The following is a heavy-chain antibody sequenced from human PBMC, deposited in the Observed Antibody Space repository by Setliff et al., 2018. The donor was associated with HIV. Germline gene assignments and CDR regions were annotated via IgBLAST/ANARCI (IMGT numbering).Heavy chain of an antibody. Sequence: ASVKVSCKASGYTFTGYYMHWVRQAPGQGLEWMGWINPNSGGTNYAQKFQGRVTITRDTSASTAYMELSSLRSEDTAVYYCASERIFEELGYYGMDVWGQGTTVTVSS. D-gene: IGHD2-15*01. CDR3: ASERIFEELGYYGMDV. J-gene: IGHJ6*02. CDR2: INPNSGGT. V-gene: IGHV1-2*02. CDR1: GYTFTGYY.